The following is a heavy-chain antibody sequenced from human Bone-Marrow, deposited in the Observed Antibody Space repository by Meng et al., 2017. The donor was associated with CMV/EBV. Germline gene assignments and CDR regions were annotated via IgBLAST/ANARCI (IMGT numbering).Heavy chain of an antibody. D-gene: IGHD3-10*01. CDR3: ARIRSYFGSGFYSHDAFDI. CDR1: GFTFDDYG. Sequence: GESLKISCAASGFTFDDYGMSWVRQAPGKGLEWVAAISSDGSKTHYADSVKGRFTISRDNSKNTLYLQMNSLRAEDTAVFFCARIRSYFGSGFYSHDAFDIWGQGTMVTVSS. V-gene: IGHV3-30*03. CDR2: ISSDGSKT. J-gene: IGHJ3*02.